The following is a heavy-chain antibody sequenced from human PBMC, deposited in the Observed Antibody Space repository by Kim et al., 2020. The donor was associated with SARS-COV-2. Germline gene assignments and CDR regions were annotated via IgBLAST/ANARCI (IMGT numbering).Heavy chain of an antibody. CDR3: ARQKEATTAYYYYYGMDV. CDR1: GYTFTSYA. CDR2: INTNTGNP. J-gene: IGHJ6*02. V-gene: IGHV7-4-1*02. Sequence: ASVKVSCKASGYTFTSYAMNWVRQAPGQGLEWMGWINTNTGNPTYAQGFTGRFVFSLDTSVSTAYLQISSLKAEDTAMYYCARQKEATTAYYYYYGMDVWGQGTTVTVSS. D-gene: IGHD1-26*01.